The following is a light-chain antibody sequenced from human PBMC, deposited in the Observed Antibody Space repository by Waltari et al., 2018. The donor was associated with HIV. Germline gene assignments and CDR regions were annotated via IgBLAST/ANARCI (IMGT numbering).Light chain of an antibody. V-gene: IGLV2-14*03. Sequence: QSALTQPASVSVSPGQSLTLSCTGTSCDVGGYNYVSWYHQHPGKVPKLMIYDVSNRPSGVSNRFSGSKSGNTASLTISGLQAEDEAAYYCSSYTSSGTNVFGTGTKVTVL. CDR2: DVS. CDR3: SSYTSSGTNV. CDR1: SCDVGGYNY. J-gene: IGLJ1*01.